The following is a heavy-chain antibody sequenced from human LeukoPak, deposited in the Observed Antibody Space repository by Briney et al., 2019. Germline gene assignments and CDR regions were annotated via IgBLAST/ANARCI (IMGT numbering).Heavy chain of an antibody. V-gene: IGHV3-30*02. D-gene: IGHD5-24*01. Sequence: PGGSLRLSCEASGFTFSHYGMHWVRQAPGKGLEWVSYIQYDGGNKYHADSVKGRFTISRDNSKNTLYLQMNSLRPDDTAVYYCVQDRAESDFDFWGQGTLVTVS. CDR2: IQYDGGNK. J-gene: IGHJ4*02. CDR3: VQDRAESDFDF. CDR1: GFTFSHYG.